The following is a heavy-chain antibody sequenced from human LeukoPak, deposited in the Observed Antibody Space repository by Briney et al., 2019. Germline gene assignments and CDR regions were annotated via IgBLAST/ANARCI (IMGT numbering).Heavy chain of an antibody. Sequence: GGSLRLSCAASGFTFSSYVMSWVRQAPGKGLEWGSAISGRGGRTYSADSVKVRFTISRDNSKSTLYLQMNSLRAEDTAVYYCAKDLPSSYDFWSGLYNWFDPWGQGTLVTVSS. J-gene: IGHJ5*02. D-gene: IGHD3-3*01. CDR1: GFTFSSYV. CDR2: ISGRGGRT. V-gene: IGHV3-23*01. CDR3: AKDLPSSYDFWSGLYNWFDP.